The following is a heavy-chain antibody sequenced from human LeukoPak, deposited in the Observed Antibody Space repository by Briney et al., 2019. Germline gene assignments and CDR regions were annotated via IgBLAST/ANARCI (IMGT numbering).Heavy chain of an antibody. CDR1: GFTFSDYY. V-gene: IGHV3-11*01. J-gene: IGHJ3*02. CDR3: ARDAYYYDSSSYYRNAFDI. CDR2: IYGIDSTI. Sequence: GGSLRLSCAASGFTFSDYYMSWIRQAPGKGMEWLSYIYGIDSTISYAASVKGRFTISRDNAKNSLYLQMNSLRAEDTAVYYCARDAYYYDSSSYYRNAFDIWGQGTVVIVSS. D-gene: IGHD3-22*01.